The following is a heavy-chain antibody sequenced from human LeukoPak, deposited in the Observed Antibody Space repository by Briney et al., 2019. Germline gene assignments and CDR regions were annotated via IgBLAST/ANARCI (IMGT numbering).Heavy chain of an antibody. D-gene: IGHD2-15*01. J-gene: IGHJ3*02. V-gene: IGHV4-4*02. CDR3: AKRLGLGYCSGGSCPDASDI. Sequence: SGTLSLTCAVSGGSISSSNWWSWVRQPPGKGLEWIGEIYHSGSTNYNPSLKSRVTISVDKSKNQFSLKLSSVTAADTAVYYCAKRLGLGYCSGGSCPDASDIWGQGTMVTVSS. CDR2: IYHSGST. CDR1: GGSISSSNW.